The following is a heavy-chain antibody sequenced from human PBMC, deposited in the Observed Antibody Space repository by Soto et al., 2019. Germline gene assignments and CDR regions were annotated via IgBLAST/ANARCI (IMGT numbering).Heavy chain of an antibody. CDR2: IYPGDSDT. D-gene: IGHD5-12*01. V-gene: IGHV5-51*01. J-gene: IGHJ6*02. CDR3: ARSGYDPLDYYYYYGMDV. CDR1: GYSFTSYW. Sequence: GESLKLSCKGSGYSFTSYWIGWVRQMPGKGLEWMGIIYPGDSDTRYSPSFQGQVTISADKSISTAYLQWSSLKASDTAMYYCARSGYDPLDYYYYYGMDVWGQGTTVTVSS.